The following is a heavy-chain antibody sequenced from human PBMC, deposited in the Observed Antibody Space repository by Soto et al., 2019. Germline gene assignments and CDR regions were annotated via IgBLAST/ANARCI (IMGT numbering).Heavy chain of an antibody. V-gene: IGHV1-2*02. CDR2: INPNSGGT. D-gene: IGHD6-13*01. CDR3: AREDSGIAAVWVRSGDY. J-gene: IGHJ4*02. Sequence: GASVKVSCKASGYTFTSYGISWVLQAPGQGLEWMGWINPNSGGTNYAQKFQGRVTMTRDTSISTAYMELSRLRSDDMAVYYCAREDSGIAAVWVRSGDYWGQGTLVTVSS. CDR1: GYTFTSYG.